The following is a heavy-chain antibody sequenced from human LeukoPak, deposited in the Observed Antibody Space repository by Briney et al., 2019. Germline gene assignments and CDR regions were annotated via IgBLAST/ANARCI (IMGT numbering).Heavy chain of an antibody. J-gene: IGHJ6*02. CDR1: GFTFSSYA. CDR3: ARVGCTGGSCLAYNYYAMDV. V-gene: IGHV3-23*01. CDR2: ISASGGST. D-gene: IGHD2-15*01. Sequence: GGSLRLSCAASGFTFSSYAMSWVRQAPGKGLEWASAISASGGSTYYADSVKGRFTISRDNSKNTLYLQVNSLRAEDTAVYYCARVGCTGGSCLAYNYYAMDVWGQGTTVTVSS.